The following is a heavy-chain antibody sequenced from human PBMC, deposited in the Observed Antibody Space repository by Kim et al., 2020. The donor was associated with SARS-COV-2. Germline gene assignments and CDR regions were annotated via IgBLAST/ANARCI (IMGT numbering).Heavy chain of an antibody. Sequence: GGSLRLSCAASGFTFSSYSMNWVRQAPGKGLEWVSPISSSSSTIDYADSVKGRFTISRDNAKNSLYVQMNSRRDEDTAVYYCARGWSGSRDYWGQGTLVTVSS. CDR1: GFTFSSYS. CDR2: ISSSSSTI. CDR3: ARGWSGSRDY. V-gene: IGHV3-48*02. D-gene: IGHD3-3*01. J-gene: IGHJ4*02.